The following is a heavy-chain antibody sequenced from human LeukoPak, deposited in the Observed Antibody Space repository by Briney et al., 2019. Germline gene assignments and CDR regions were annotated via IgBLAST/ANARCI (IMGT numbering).Heavy chain of an antibody. Sequence: GGSLRLSCAASGFTFSNYSMNWVRQAPGKGLEWVSSISSSSSYIYYADSVKGRFTISRDNAKNSLYLQMNSLRAEDTAVYYCARDLQGETANFDYWGQGTLVTVSS. V-gene: IGHV3-21*01. D-gene: IGHD5-24*01. CDR1: GFTFSNYS. CDR3: ARDLQGETANFDY. CDR2: ISSSSSYI. J-gene: IGHJ4*02.